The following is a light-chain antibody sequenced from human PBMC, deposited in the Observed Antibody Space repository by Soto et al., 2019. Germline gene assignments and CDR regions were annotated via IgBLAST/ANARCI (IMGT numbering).Light chain of an antibody. Sequence: DIQMTQSPSTLSASVGDRVTITCRASQSVSIWLAWYQQKPGKAPNLLIYKASSLQSGVPSRFSCSGSGTEFTLTISGLQPEDSATYYCQQHHEYAAWTFGQGTKVEIK. CDR1: QSVSIW. V-gene: IGKV1-5*03. CDR3: QQHHEYAAWT. J-gene: IGKJ1*01. CDR2: KAS.